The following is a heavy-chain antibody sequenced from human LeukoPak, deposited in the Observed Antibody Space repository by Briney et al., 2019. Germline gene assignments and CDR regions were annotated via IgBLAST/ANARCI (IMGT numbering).Heavy chain of an antibody. CDR2: INHSGST. CDR3: ARGDIVVVVAATRLGNWFDP. Sequence: SETLSLTCAVHGGSFSGYYWSWIRQPPGKGLEWIGEINHSGSTNYNPSLKSRVTISVDTSKNQFSLKLSSVTAADTAVYYCARGDIVVVVAATRLGNWFDPWGQGTLVTVSS. D-gene: IGHD2-15*01. V-gene: IGHV4-34*01. J-gene: IGHJ5*02. CDR1: GGSFSGYY.